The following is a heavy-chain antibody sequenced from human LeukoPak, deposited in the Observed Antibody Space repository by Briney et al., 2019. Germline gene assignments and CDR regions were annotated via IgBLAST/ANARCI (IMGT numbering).Heavy chain of an antibody. CDR2: IYYSGST. J-gene: IGHJ4*02. V-gene: IGHV4-39*01. D-gene: IGHD2-21*02. CDR1: GGSISSSSYY. CDR3: ARRIGYCGGDCYFYFDY. Sequence: SETLSLTCTVSGGSISSSSYYWGWIRQPPGKGLEWIGSIYYSGSTYYNPSLKSRVTISVDTSKNQFSLKLSSVTAADTAVYYCARRIGYCGGDCYFYFDYWGQGTLVTVSS.